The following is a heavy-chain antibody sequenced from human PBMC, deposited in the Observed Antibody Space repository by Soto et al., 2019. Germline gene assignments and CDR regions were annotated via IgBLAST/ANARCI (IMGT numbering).Heavy chain of an antibody. J-gene: IGHJ6*02. CDR2: IYHSGST. CDR1: GGSISSSNW. Sequence: PSETLSLTCAVSGGSISSSNWWSFVRQPPGKGLEWIGEIYHSGSTNYNPSLKSRVTISVDKSKNQFSLKLSSVTAADTAAYYCARAPMVRGVIINYYYYGMDVWGQGTTVTVSS. CDR3: ARAPMVRGVIINYYYYGMDV. D-gene: IGHD3-10*01. V-gene: IGHV4-4*02.